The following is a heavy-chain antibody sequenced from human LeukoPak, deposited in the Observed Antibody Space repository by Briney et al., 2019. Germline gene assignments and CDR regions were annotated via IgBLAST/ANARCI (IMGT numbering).Heavy chain of an antibody. V-gene: IGHV4-4*07. J-gene: IGHJ4*02. CDR3: ARAATGTRCRFDY. D-gene: IGHD1-7*01. CDR1: GGSISTFY. CDR2: IYTSGST. Sequence: SETLSLNCTVSGGSISTFYWSWVRQPAGKGLEWIGRIYTSGSTDYNPSLKSRVTMSVDTSKNQFSLKVTSVTAADTAVYYCARAATGTRCRFDYWGQGTLVTVSS.